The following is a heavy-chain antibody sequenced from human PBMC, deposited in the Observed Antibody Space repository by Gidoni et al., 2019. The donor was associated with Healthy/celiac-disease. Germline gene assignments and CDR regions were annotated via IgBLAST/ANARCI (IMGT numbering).Heavy chain of an antibody. CDR2: FDPEDGET. D-gene: IGHD1-26*01. V-gene: IGHV1-24*01. J-gene: IGHJ6*02. CDR1: GSTLTALS. Sequence: QVQLVQSGAELTQPGASAKVSCKVPGSTLTALSLHWVRQAPGKGLEWMGGFDPEDGETIYAQKFQGRVTMTEDTSTDTAYMELSSLRSEDTAVYYCATVKGLGGRYVLPHEYGMDGWGQGTTVTVSS. CDR3: ATVKGLGGRYVLPHEYGMDG.